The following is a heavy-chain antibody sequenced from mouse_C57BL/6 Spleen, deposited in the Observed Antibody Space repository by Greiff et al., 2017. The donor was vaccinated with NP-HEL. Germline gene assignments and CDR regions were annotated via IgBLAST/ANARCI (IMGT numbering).Heavy chain of an antibody. D-gene: IGHD2-4*01. V-gene: IGHV1-69*01. CDR3: ARWEGDYDVGMDY. CDR2: IDPSDSYT. Sequence: QVQLQQPGAELVMPGASVKLSCKASGYTFTSYWMHWVKQRPGQGLEWIGEIDPSDSYTNYNQKFKGKSTLTVEKSSSTAYMQLSSLTSEDSAVYYCARWEGDYDVGMDYWGQGTSVTVSS. J-gene: IGHJ4*01. CDR1: GYTFTSYW.